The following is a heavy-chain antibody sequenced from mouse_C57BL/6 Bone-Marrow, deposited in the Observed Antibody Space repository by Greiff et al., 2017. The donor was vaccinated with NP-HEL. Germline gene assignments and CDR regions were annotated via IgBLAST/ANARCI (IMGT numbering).Heavy chain of an antibody. CDR3: ARGGDSNFFFDY. J-gene: IGHJ2*01. V-gene: IGHV1-59*01. D-gene: IGHD2-5*01. Sequence: QVQLKQPGAELVRPGTSVKLSCKASGYTFTSYWMHWVKQRPGQGLEWIGVIDPSDSYTNYNQKFKGKATLTVDTSSSTAYMQLSSLTSEDSAVYYCARGGDSNFFFDYWGQGTTLTVSS. CDR2: IDPSDSYT. CDR1: GYTFTSYW.